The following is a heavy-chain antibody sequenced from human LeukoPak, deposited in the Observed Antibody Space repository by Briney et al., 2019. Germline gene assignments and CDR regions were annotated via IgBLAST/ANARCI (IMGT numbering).Heavy chain of an antibody. D-gene: IGHD5-18*01. V-gene: IGHV5-51*01. Sequence: GESLKISCKGSGYSFTSYWIGWVRRMPGKGVEWMGIIWPGDSDTRYSPSFQGQVTISADNSISTAYLQWSSLKASDTAMYYCARTFSPVNTAMDVNFDYWGQGTLVTVSS. CDR3: ARTFSPVNTAMDVNFDY. CDR2: IWPGDSDT. CDR1: GYSFTSYW. J-gene: IGHJ4*02.